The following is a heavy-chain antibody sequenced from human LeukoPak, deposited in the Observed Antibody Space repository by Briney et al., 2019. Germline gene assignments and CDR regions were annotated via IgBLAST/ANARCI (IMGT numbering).Heavy chain of an antibody. CDR3: AIVCDIVATIEGGWFDP. D-gene: IGHD5-12*01. CDR2: INHSGST. Sequence: SETLSPTCAVYGGSFSGYYWSWIRQPPGKGLEWIGEINHSGSTNYNPSLKSRVTISVDTSKNQFSLKLSSVTAADTAVYYCAIVCDIVATIEGGWFDPWGQGTLVTVSS. CDR1: GGSFSGYY. J-gene: IGHJ5*02. V-gene: IGHV4-34*01.